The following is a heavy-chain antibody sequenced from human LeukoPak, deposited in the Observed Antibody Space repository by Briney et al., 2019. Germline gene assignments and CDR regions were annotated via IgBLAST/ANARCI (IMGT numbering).Heavy chain of an antibody. J-gene: IGHJ4*02. Sequence: PGGSLRLSCAASGITFSSYSMNWVRQAPGKGLEWISYLSSDNYTIYYADSVKGRFIISRDNSKNTLYLQMNSLRAEDTAVYYCHSSGYYYSLFDYWGQGTLVTVSS. CDR2: LSSDNYTI. CDR1: GITFSSYS. D-gene: IGHD3-22*01. CDR3: HSSGYYYSLFDY. V-gene: IGHV3-48*01.